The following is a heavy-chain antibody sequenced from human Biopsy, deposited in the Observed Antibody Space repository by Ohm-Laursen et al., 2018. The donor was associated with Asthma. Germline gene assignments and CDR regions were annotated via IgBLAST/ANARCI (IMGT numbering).Heavy chain of an antibody. D-gene: IGHD3-22*01. CDR2: IKTNRRGA. J-gene: IGHJ3*01. Sequence: SLRLSCSASGFTFGNFAMSWARQAPGKGLEWVSTIKTNRRGADYPDPAKGRFTISRDDSKNTLYLQMISLTAEDTAVYYCVKDTYEDDYGYYTFDVWGQGTMVTVSS. V-gene: IGHV3-23*01. CDR3: VKDTYEDDYGYYTFDV. CDR1: GFTFGNFA.